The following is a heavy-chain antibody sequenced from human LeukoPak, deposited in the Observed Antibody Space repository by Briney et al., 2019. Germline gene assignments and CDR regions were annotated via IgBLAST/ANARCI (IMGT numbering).Heavy chain of an antibody. D-gene: IGHD2-2*01. J-gene: IGHJ4*02. CDR1: GGSFSGYY. CDR2: INHSGST. V-gene: IGHV4-34*01. CDR3: AREYCSSTSCYLDY. Sequence: SETLSLTCAVYGGSFSGYYCSWIRQPPGKGLEWIGEINHSGSTNYNPSLKSRVTISVDTSKNQFSLKLSSVTAADTAVYYCAREYCSSTSCYLDYWGQGTLVTVSS.